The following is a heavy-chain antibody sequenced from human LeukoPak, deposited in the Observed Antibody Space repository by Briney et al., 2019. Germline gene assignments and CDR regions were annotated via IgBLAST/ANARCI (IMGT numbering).Heavy chain of an antibody. V-gene: IGHV4-59*01. Sequence: SEALSLTCTVSGGSISGYYWSWVRQPPGKRLEFIGYIYNSVTNYNPSLKSRLTISADTSKNQFSLRLSSVTAADTAVYYCAREGTSGTHLNWFDPWGQGTLVTVSS. CDR3: AREGTSGTHLNWFDP. CDR2: IYNSVT. J-gene: IGHJ5*02. D-gene: IGHD1-1*01. CDR1: GGSISGYY.